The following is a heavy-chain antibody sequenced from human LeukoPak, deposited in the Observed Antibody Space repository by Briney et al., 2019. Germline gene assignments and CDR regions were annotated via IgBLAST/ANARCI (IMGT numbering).Heavy chain of an antibody. D-gene: IGHD6-13*01. CDR3: ARRIAAAGTQGLFHP. CDR2: INHSGST. CDR1: GGSFSGYY. Sequence: SETLSLTCAVYGGSFSGYYWSWIRQPPGKGLEWIGEINHSGSTNYNPSLKSRVTISVDTSKNQFSLKLSSVTAADTAVYYCARRIAAAGTQGLFHPWGQGTLVTVSS. V-gene: IGHV4-34*01. J-gene: IGHJ5*02.